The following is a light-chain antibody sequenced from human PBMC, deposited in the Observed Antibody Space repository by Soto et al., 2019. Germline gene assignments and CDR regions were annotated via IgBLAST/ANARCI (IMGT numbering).Light chain of an antibody. CDR3: QQRSNWPSST. Sequence: EVVLTQSPATLSLSPGERATLSCRASQSVSSYFAWYQQKPGQAPRRLIYDASNRATGIPARFSGSGSGTDFTLPISSLEPEDFVVYYCQQRSNWPSSTFGQGTRLMIK. CDR2: DAS. V-gene: IGKV3-11*01. J-gene: IGKJ5*01. CDR1: QSVSSY.